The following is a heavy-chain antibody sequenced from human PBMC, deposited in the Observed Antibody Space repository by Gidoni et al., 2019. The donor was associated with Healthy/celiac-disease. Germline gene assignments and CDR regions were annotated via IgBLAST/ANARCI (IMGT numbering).Heavy chain of an antibody. J-gene: IGHJ4*02. CDR1: CGSISSSNW. CDR2: VYHSGST. Sequence: QVQLQESGPGLVKPSGTLSLTCAVSCGSISSSNWWRWVRQPPGKVLECIGDVYHSGSTNYNQSLNSRVTISVDKSKNQFTLKLSAVTAADSAVYYGARKNYGDYYDNWGQGTLVTVSS. D-gene: IGHD4-17*01. V-gene: IGHV4-4*02. CDR3: ARKNYGDYYDN.